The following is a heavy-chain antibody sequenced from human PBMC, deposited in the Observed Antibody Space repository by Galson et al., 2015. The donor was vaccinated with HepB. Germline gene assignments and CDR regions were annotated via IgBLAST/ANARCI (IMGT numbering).Heavy chain of an antibody. J-gene: IGHJ5*02. Sequence: SLRLSCAAPGFTFSDYNMNWVRQAPGRGLEWVSSISSGSSYMFYADSVKGRFTISRDNAKNSLFLQMNSLRAEDTAVYYCARDYRPDVASGSYHPNWFDPWGQGTLVTVSS. D-gene: IGHD3-10*01. CDR1: GFTFSDYN. V-gene: IGHV3-21*01. CDR3: ARDYRPDVASGSYHPNWFDP. CDR2: ISSGSSYM.